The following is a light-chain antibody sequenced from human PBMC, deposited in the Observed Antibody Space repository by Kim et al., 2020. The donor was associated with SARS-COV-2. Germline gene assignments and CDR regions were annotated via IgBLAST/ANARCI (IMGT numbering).Light chain of an antibody. J-gene: IGLJ2*01. CDR2: EGS. V-gene: IGLV2-23*01. CDR1: SSDVVRYNL. CDR3: CSYAGSSTSYVV. Sequence: SITISCTGTSSDVVRYNLVSCYQQHTSKAPKLMIYEGSKRPSGVSNRCSGSKSGNTASLAISGLQAEDEADYDCCSYAGSSTSYVVFGGGTQLTVL.